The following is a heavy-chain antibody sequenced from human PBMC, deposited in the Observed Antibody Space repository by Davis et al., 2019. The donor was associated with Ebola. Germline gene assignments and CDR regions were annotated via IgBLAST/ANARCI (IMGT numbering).Heavy chain of an antibody. Sequence: GESLKISCAASGFTFSSYAMSWVRQAPGKGLQWVSSISDSGGSTYYADSVKGRFTISRDNSKNTLYLQMNSLRAEDTAVYYCARGSHLSGTAGGNWFDPWGQGTLVTVSS. CDR3: ARGSHLSGTAGGNWFDP. J-gene: IGHJ5*02. CDR1: GFTFSSYA. D-gene: IGHD1-7*01. CDR2: ISDSGGST. V-gene: IGHV3-23*01.